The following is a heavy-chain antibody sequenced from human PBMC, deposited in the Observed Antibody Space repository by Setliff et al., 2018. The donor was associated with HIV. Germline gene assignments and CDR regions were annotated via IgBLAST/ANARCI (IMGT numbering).Heavy chain of an antibody. CDR3: GRSSYRSSTVIGIDY. CDR2: INDGNGNT. D-gene: IGHD2-21*01. V-gene: IGHV1-3*01. CDR1: GYTFTNYA. J-gene: IGHJ4*02. Sequence: ASVKVSCKASGYTFTNYAIHWVRQAPGLGLEWMGWINDGNGNTKYSQNFQGRVTIARDTPAKTAYLVVSSLRSEDTAVYYCGRSSYRSSTVIGIDYWGQGTLVTVSS.